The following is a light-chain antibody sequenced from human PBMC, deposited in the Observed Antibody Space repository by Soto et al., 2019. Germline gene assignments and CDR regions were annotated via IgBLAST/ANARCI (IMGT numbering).Light chain of an antibody. CDR2: DVS. CDR1: PDSYKN. J-gene: IGKJ2*01. Sequence: IPMNQSPSSMCASXGERVTIDGPPSPDSYKNLIGHQQKPGTAPKTXXSDVSTLETGVPSRCSGSGSGTEFTLTISGLQPDDFATYYCQQYKDYVYTFGQGTKVDIK. CDR3: QQYKDYVYT. V-gene: IGKV1-16*01.